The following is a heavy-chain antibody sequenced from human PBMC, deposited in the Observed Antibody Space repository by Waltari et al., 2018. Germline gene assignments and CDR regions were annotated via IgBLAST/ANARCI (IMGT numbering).Heavy chain of an antibody. Sequence: EVQLLESGGGLVQPGGSLRLSCAASGFTFSSYAMRWVRQAPGKGLEWVSAISGSGGSTYYADSVKGRFTISRDNSKNTLYLQMNSLRAEDTAVYYCAKDILKAVAGGSRWGQGTLVTVSS. V-gene: IGHV3-23*01. D-gene: IGHD6-19*01. CDR1: GFTFSSYA. CDR3: AKDILKAVAGGSR. J-gene: IGHJ4*02. CDR2: ISGSGGST.